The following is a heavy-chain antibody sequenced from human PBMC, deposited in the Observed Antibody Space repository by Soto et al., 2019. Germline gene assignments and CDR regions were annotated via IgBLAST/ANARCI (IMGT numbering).Heavy chain of an antibody. CDR3: ASPEYCSSTSCYHLGWFDP. CDR1: GYTFTSYA. D-gene: IGHD2-2*01. V-gene: IGHV1-3*01. Sequence: QVPLVQSGAEVKKPGASVKVSCKASGYTFTSYAMHWVRQAPGQRLEWMGWINAGNGNTKYSQKFQGRVTITRDTAARTAYMELSSLRSEDTAVYYCASPEYCSSTSCYHLGWFDPWGQGTLVTDSS. CDR2: INAGNGNT. J-gene: IGHJ5*02.